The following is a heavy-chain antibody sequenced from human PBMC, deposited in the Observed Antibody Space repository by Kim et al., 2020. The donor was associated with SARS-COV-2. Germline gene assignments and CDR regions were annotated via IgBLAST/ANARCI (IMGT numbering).Heavy chain of an antibody. J-gene: IGHJ5*02. CDR3: MRDYGHPT. D-gene: IGHD3-10*01. CDR2: DGSET. Sequence: DGSETHSADAAKGRFTISRDNAENSVYLQMSNLRVEDTAVYYCMRDYGHPTWGQGTLVTVSS. V-gene: IGHV3-7*01.